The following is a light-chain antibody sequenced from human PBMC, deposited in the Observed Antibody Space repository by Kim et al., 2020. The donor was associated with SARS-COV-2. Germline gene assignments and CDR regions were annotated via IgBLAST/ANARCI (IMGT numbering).Light chain of an antibody. CDR2: KAS. CDR1: QSISSW. Sequence: DIQMTQSPSTLSASVGDRVTITCRASQSISSWLAWYQQKPGKAPKLLIYKASSLESGVPSRFSGSGSGTEFTLTISSLQPDDFATYYCQQYNSYSHKSTFCQGTKLEI. V-gene: IGKV1-5*03. J-gene: IGKJ2*01. CDR3: QQYNSYSHKST.